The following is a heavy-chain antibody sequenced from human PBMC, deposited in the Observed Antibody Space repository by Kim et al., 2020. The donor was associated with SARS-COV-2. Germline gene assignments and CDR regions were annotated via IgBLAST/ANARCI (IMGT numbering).Heavy chain of an antibody. CDR3: ARDRARYYYNSSGLDT. J-gene: IGHJ5*02. Sequence: SETLSLTCTVSGGSISSGGFYWSWIRQHPGKGLVWIGSIYYSGSTHYNPSLKSRVTISLDTSKKEFSLRLSPVTAADTAVYYCARDRARYYYNSSGLDTWGQGTPVTVSS. CDR1: GGSISSGGFY. D-gene: IGHD3-22*01. V-gene: IGHV4-31*03. CDR2: IYYSGST.